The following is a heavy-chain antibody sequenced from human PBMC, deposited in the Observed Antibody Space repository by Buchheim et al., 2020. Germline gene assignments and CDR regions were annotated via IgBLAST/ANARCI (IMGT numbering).Heavy chain of an antibody. D-gene: IGHD5-18*01. CDR1: GGSFSGYY. J-gene: IGHJ4*02. Sequence: QVQLQQWGAGLLKPSETLSLTCAVYGGSFSGYYWSWIRQPPGKGLEWLGEINHRGSTNYNPSLKSRVTISVDTSKNQFSLKLSSVTAADTAVYYCASHQAGRGYSYGRYYFDYWGQGTL. CDR3: ASHQAGRGYSYGRYYFDY. V-gene: IGHV4-34*01. CDR2: INHRGST.